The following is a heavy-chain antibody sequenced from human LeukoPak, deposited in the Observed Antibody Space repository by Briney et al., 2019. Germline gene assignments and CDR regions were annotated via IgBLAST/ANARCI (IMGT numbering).Heavy chain of an antibody. D-gene: IGHD3-3*01. CDR2: IYYSGST. Sequence: SETLSLTCTVSGGYISSYYWSWIRQPPGKGLEWIGYIYYSGSTNYNPSLKSRVTISVDTSKNQFSPKLSSVTAADTAVYYCARAPITIFGVVINQDAFDIWGQGTMVTVSS. J-gene: IGHJ3*02. CDR1: GGYISSYY. CDR3: ARAPITIFGVVINQDAFDI. V-gene: IGHV4-59*01.